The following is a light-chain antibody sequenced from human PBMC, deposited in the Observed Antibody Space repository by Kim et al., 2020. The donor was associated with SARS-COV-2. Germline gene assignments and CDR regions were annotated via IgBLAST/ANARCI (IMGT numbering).Light chain of an antibody. CDR1: QRVRSSY. Sequence: EIVLTQSPGTLSLSPGERATPSCRASQRVRSSYLAWYQQKPGQAPRLLIYDTSSRATGIPDRFSGSGSGTDFTLTISRLEPEDFAVYYCQQYGTSPETFGQGTKVDIK. V-gene: IGKV3-20*01. CDR3: QQYGTSPET. J-gene: IGKJ1*01. CDR2: DTS.